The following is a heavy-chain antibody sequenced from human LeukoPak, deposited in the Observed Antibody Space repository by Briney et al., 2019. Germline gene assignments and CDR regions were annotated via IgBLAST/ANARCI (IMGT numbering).Heavy chain of an antibody. V-gene: IGHV3-23*01. CDR3: AKRIYGDYESWYFDL. D-gene: IGHD4-17*01. CDR2: ISSSGGSI. CDR1: GFMFSNYA. Sequence: GGSLRLSCAVSGFMFSNYAMSWVRQAPGKGLEWVSVISSSGGSIYYADSVKGRFSISRDNSKNTLYLQMDSLRAEDTAVYYCAKRIYGDYESWYFDLWGRGTLVTVSS. J-gene: IGHJ2*01.